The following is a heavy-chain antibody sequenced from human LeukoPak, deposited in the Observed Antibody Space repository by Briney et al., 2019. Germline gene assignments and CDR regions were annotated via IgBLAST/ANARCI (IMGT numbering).Heavy chain of an antibody. CDR2: IYYSGST. V-gene: IGHV4-59*01. CDR1: GGSISSYY. Sequence: PSETLSLTCTVSGGSISSYYWSWIRQPPGKGLEWIGYIYYSGSTNYNPSLKSRVTISVDTSKNQFSLKLSSVTAADTAVYYCARVVRGVIDSYYNWFDPWGQGTLVTVSS. D-gene: IGHD3-10*01. J-gene: IGHJ5*02. CDR3: ARVVRGVIDSYYNWFDP.